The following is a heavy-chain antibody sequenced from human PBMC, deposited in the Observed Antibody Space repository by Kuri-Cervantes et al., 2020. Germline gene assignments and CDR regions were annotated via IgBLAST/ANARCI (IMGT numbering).Heavy chain of an antibody. D-gene: IGHD4-17*01. J-gene: IGHJ4*02. CDR1: GYTFSSYG. CDR3: ARWGLTVTTGGADY. V-gene: IGHV1-18*01. Sequence: ASVKVSCKASGYTFSSYGITWVRQAPGQGLEWMGWISTYSTDTVYARKFQGRVTISKDTSTGTVYMELRSLQSDDTAVYYCARWGLTVTTGGADYWGQGTLVTVSS. CDR2: ISTYSTDT.